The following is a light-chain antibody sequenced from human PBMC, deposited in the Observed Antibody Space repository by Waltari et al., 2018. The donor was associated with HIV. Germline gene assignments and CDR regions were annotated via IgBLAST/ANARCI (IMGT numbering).Light chain of an antibody. CDR3: ATWDNSLSVWV. Sequence: QSVVTQPPSASGTPGQRVTIPCSGRSSNIGDNYVYWYQQFPGTTPKLLIYMNDRRPSGVPDRFSGSKSGTSASLAISGLRSEDEADYYCATWDNSLSVWVFGGGSKLTVL. CDR1: SSNIGDNY. V-gene: IGLV1-47*01. CDR2: MND. J-gene: IGLJ3*02.